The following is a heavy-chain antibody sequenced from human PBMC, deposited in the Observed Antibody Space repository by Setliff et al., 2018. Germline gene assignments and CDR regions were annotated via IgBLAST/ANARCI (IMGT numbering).Heavy chain of an antibody. V-gene: IGHV4-59*01. CDR2: IFYSGNT. Sequence: SETLSLTCTVSGGSMTSYYWTWIRQPPGEGLEWIGYIFYSGNTEYNPSLKSRVTISVDTPKSQFSLKLTSVTAADTAVYYCARIRGPTGNCQEAFDIWSEGTMVTVSS. D-gene: IGHD1-1*01. CDR1: GGSMTSYY. J-gene: IGHJ3*02. CDR3: ARIRGPTGNCQEAFDI.